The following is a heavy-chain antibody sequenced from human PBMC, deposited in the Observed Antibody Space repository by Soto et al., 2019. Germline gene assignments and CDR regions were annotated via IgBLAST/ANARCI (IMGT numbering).Heavy chain of an antibody. V-gene: IGHV1-69*13. CDR3: ARGGDYYDSSGYPLRTFDY. Sequence: GASVTVSCQASGGTISGYAISWVRQAPGQGLEWMGGIIPIFGTANYAQKFQGRVTITADESTSTAYMELSSLRSEDTAVYYCARGGDYYDSSGYPLRTFDYWGQGTLVTVSS. CDR1: GGTISGYA. D-gene: IGHD3-22*01. J-gene: IGHJ4*02. CDR2: IIPIFGTA.